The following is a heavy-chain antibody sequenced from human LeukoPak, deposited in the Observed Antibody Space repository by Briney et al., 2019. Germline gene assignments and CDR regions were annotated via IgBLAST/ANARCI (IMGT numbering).Heavy chain of an antibody. J-gene: IGHJ6*04. Sequence: GGSLRLSCAASGFTFSDYYMRSIRQAPGKGLEWVSVKGRFTISRDNAKNSLYLQMNSLRAEDTALYYCARGFRFPDVWGKGTTVTVSS. D-gene: IGHD2-21*01. CDR3: ARGFRFPDV. CDR1: GFTFSDYY. V-gene: IGHV3-11*04.